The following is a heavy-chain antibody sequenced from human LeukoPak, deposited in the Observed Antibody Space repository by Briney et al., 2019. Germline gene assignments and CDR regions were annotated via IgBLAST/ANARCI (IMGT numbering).Heavy chain of an antibody. Sequence: PGGSLRLSCAASGFTVSSNYMSWVRQAPGKGLEWIPVIYSGGSTFYADSVKGRFTISRDNFKNTLFLQMNSLRAEDTAVYYCTRDDDYWGQGTLVTVSS. V-gene: IGHV3-53*01. CDR1: GFTVSSNY. CDR3: TRDDDY. CDR2: IYSGGST. J-gene: IGHJ4*02.